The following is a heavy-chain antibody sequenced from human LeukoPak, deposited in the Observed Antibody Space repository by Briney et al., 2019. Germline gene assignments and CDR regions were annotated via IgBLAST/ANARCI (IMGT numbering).Heavy chain of an antibody. CDR2: IFYSGST. V-gene: IGHV4-59*08. CDR3: ARTNPSFDY. Sequence: SETLSLTCTVSGGSISSYYWSWIRQPPGKGLEWIGYIFYSGSTNYDPSLKSRVTISVDTSKNQVSLKLRSVTAADTAVYYCARTNPSFDYWGQGTLVTVSS. CDR1: GGSISSYY. J-gene: IGHJ4*02.